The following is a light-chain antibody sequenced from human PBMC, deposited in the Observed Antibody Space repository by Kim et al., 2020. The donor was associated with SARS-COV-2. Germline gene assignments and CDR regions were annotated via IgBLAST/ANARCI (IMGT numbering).Light chain of an antibody. CDR2: GKN. J-gene: IGLJ2*01. Sequence: ALGQKVEFTCQGESLRAYFAAWYQKKPGQAPMLVIYGKNNRPSEIPDRFSGSSSGNTASLTITGAQAEDEADYYCNSRDSNNNVIFGGGTQLTVL. CDR3: NSRDSNNNVI. V-gene: IGLV3-19*01. CDR1: SLRAYF.